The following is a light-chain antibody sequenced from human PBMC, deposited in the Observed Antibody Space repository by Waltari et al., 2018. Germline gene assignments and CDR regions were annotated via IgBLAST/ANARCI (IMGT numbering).Light chain of an antibody. V-gene: IGKV2-30*01. Sequence: VMTQSPLSLPATLGQSASISCRSSQGLVYSDGTPYLNWFQQRPGQSPRLLIYNVSNRDSGVPDRFSGSGSGTDFTLTISRVEAEDVGVYYCMHSVQWPWTVGQGTKVEVK. CDR1: QGLVYSDGTPY. CDR2: NVS. J-gene: IGKJ1*01. CDR3: MHSVQWPWT.